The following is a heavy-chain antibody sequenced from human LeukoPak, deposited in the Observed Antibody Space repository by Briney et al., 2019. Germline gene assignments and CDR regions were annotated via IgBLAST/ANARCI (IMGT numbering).Heavy chain of an antibody. Sequence: GASVKVSCKASGGTFSSYAISWVRQAPGQGLEWMGIINPSGGSTSYAQKFQGRVTMTRDTSTSTVYMELSSLRSEDTAVYYCARDPRAGSGDDYWGQGTLVTVSS. CDR1: GGTFSSYA. J-gene: IGHJ4*02. CDR3: ARDPRAGSGDDY. V-gene: IGHV1-46*03. D-gene: IGHD3-10*01. CDR2: INPSGGST.